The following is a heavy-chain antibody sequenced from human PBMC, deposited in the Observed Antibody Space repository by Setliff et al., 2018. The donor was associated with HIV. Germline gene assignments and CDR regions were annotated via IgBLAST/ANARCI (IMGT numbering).Heavy chain of an antibody. CDR3: VRVAYEYIYGYNNYYYMDV. Sequence: LRLSCAASGFLFNDYWMIWVRQPPGRGLEWEATLNQDGINKYYVDSVRGRFTISRDNARNSLSLQMNSLGADDTAVYYCVRVAYEYIYGYNNYYYMDVWGKGTTVTVSS. V-gene: IGHV3-7*05. J-gene: IGHJ6*03. D-gene: IGHD5-18*01. CDR2: LNQDGINK. CDR1: GFLFNDYW.